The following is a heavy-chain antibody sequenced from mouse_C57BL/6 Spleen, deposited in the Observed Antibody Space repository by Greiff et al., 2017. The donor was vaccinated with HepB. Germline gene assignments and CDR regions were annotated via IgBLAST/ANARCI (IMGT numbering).Heavy chain of an antibody. CDR1: GYSITSGYD. Sequence: DVKLQESGPGMVKPSQSLSLTCTVTGYSITSGYDWHWIRHFPGNKLEWMGYISYSGSTNYNPSLKSRISITHDTSKNHFFLKLNSVTTEDTATYYCAWLYGSSYFDYWGQGTTLTVSS. CDR2: ISYSGST. D-gene: IGHD1-1*01. V-gene: IGHV3-1*01. J-gene: IGHJ2*01. CDR3: AWLYGSSYFDY.